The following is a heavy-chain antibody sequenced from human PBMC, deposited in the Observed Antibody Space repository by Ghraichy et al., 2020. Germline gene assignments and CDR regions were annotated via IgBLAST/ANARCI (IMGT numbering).Heavy chain of an antibody. CDR1: GFTFSDYY. CDR3: ARGLYGGNSGIYYFDY. V-gene: IGHV3-11*01. Sequence: GGSQRLSCAASGFTFSDYYMSWIRQAPGKGLEWVSYISSSGSTIYYADSVKGRFTISRDNAKNSLYLQMNSLRAEDTAVYYCARGLYGGNSGIYYFDYWGQGTLVTVSS. CDR2: ISSSGSTI. D-gene: IGHD4-23*01. J-gene: IGHJ4*02.